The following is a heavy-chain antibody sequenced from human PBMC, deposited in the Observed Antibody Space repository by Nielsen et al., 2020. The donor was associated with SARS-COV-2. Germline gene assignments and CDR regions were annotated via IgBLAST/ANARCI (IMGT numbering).Heavy chain of an antibody. J-gene: IGHJ3*02. CDR3: ARGSYYYDSSGLDI. V-gene: IGHV3-33*01. D-gene: IGHD3-22*01. CDR2: IWYDGSNK. CDR1: GFTFSSYG. Sequence: GESLKISCAASGFTFSSYGMHWVRQAPGKGLEWVAVIWYDGSNKYYADSVKGRFTISRDNSKNTLYLQMNRLRDEDTAVYYCARGSYYYDSSGLDIWGQGTMVTVSS.